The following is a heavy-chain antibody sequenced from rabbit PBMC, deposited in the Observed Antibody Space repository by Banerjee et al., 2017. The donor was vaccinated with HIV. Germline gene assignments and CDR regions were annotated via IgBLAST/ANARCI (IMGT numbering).Heavy chain of an antibody. D-gene: IGHD4-1*01. J-gene: IGHJ4*01. CDR1: GFSFSNKYV. CDR2: IYTSSGNT. Sequence: QSLEESGGGLVKPEGSLTLTCTASGFSFSNKYVMCWVRQATGKGLELIGCIYTSSGNTYYATWVNGRFTITRSTSLNTVDLKLTSLTVADTATYFCARDLAGVIGWNFDLWGPGTLVTVS. V-gene: IGHV1S43*01. CDR3: ARDLAGVIGWNFDL.